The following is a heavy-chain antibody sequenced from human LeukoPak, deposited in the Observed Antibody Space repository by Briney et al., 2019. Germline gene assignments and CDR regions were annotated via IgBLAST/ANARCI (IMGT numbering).Heavy chain of an antibody. Sequence: ASVKVSCKASGYTFTSYDINMVRRATGQGLELMGGMNPNSGNTGYAQKVHGRGSITRNTSISTAYMELSRLRSEDTAVYYCARGXRYSSSWYGYYYXYMDVWGKGTTVTVSS. CDR3: ARGXRYSSSWYGYYYXYMDV. CDR2: MNPNSGNT. J-gene: IGHJ6*03. V-gene: IGHV1-8*03. CDR1: GYTFTSYD. D-gene: IGHD6-13*01.